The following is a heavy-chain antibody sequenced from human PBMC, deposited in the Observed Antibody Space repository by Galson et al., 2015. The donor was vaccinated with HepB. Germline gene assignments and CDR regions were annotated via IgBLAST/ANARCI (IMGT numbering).Heavy chain of an antibody. V-gene: IGHV3-74*01. J-gene: IGHJ5*01. Sequence: SLRLSCAASGFSISSYWLHWVRQAPGKGLVWVSRINSDGSIANYADSVQGRFTISRDNAKNTLFLQMNSLRAEDTAVYCCQVVTLSWGHGTLVTVSS. CDR3: QVVTLS. CDR1: GFSISSYW. D-gene: IGHD3-22*01. CDR2: INSDGSIA.